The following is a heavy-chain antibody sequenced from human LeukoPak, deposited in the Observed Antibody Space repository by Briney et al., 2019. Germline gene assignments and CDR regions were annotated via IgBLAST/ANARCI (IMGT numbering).Heavy chain of an antibody. D-gene: IGHD3-22*01. CDR1: GGTFSSYA. V-gene: IGHV1-69*04. CDR3: AAVTYYYDSSGYD. CDR2: IIPILGIA. J-gene: IGHJ4*02. Sequence: SVKVSCKASGGTFSSYAISWVRQAPGQGLEWMGRIIPILGIANYAQKFQGRVTITADKSTSTAYMELSSLRSEDTAVYYCAAVTYYYDSSGYDWGQGTLVTVSS.